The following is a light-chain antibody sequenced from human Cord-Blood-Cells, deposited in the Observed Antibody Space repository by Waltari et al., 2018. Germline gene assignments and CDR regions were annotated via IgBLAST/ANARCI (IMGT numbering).Light chain of an antibody. V-gene: IGKV1-27*01. CDR3: QKYNSAPYT. Sequence: DIQMTQSPSSLSASVGDRVTITCRASQGISNYLHWYQQKPGRVPKLLIYAASTLQSWVPSRFSGNGSGTDFTLTISSLQPEDVATYYCQKYNSAPYTFGQGTKLEIK. CDR1: QGISNY. J-gene: IGKJ2*01. CDR2: AAS.